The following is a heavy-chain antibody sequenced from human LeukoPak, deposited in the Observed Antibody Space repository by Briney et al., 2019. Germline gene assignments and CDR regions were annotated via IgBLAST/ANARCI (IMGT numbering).Heavy chain of an antibody. CDR2: ISGSGGAT. V-gene: IGHV3-23*01. CDR1: GFTFSRYA. CDR3: AKKTGFFLSDP. D-gene: IGHD2/OR15-2a*01. J-gene: IGHJ5*02. Sequence: PGGSLRLSCAASGFTFSRYAMTWVRQAPGKGLEWVSSISGSGGATYYADSVEGRFTISRDNSKNTLYLQMNSLGAEDTAVYYCAKKTGFFLSDPWGQGTLVTVSS.